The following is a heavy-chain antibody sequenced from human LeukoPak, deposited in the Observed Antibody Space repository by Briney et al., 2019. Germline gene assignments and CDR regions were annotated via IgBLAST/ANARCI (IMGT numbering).Heavy chain of an antibody. V-gene: IGHV3-74*01. CDR1: GFTFSSYW. CDR2: INSDGSST. D-gene: IGHD6-13*01. CDR3: AREHYSSSCPDY. Sequence: GGSLRLSCAASGFTFSSYWMHWVRQAPGKGLVWVSRINSDGSSTNYADSVKGRFTISRDNAKNTPYLQMNSLRAEDTAVYYCAREHYSSSCPDYWGPGTLVTVSS. J-gene: IGHJ4*02.